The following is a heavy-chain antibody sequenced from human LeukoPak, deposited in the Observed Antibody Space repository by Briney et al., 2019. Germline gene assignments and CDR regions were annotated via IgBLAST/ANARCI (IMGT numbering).Heavy chain of an antibody. CDR3: ARDQVTGYYYYGMDV. Sequence: PGGSLRLSCAASGFTFSSYSMTWVRQAPGKGLEWVSYISSSSSTIYYADSVKGRFTISRDNAKNSLYLQMNSLRDEDTAVYYCARDQVTGYYYYGMDVWGQGTTVTVSS. CDR1: GFTFSSYS. V-gene: IGHV3-48*02. CDR2: ISSSSSTI. J-gene: IGHJ6*02. D-gene: IGHD2-21*02.